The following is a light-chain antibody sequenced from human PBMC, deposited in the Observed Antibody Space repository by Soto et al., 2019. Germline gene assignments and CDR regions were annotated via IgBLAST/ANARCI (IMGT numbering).Light chain of an antibody. CDR2: GAS. V-gene: IGKV3-15*01. Sequence: EIVMTQSPATLSVSPGGRATLSCRASQSISDTLAWYQQKPGQAHRLLIYGASTRAPGFPARFSGSGSGTDFTLTISSLQSEDFAVYYCQQYNNWWTFGQGTKVDIK. CDR3: QQYNNWWT. CDR1: QSISDT. J-gene: IGKJ1*01.